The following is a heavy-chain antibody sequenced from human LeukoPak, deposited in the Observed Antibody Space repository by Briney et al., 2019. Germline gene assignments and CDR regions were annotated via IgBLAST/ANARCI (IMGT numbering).Heavy chain of an antibody. D-gene: IGHD6-6*01. J-gene: IGHJ4*02. V-gene: IGHV3-7*01. Sequence: GGSLRLSCTASGFTFSGYWMTWVRQAPGKGPEWVANIKQDGSQRYYVDSVRGRFTISRDKAKNSLFLQMNGLRAEDTAVYYCARRGGSSSRRSPIDYWGQGTLVTVSS. CDR2: IKQDGSQR. CDR1: GFTFSGYW. CDR3: ARRGGSSSRRSPIDY.